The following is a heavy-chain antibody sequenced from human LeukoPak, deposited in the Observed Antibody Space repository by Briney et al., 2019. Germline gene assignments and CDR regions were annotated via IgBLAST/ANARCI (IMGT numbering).Heavy chain of an antibody. V-gene: IGHV3-11*01. CDR2: ISDSGSII. J-gene: IGHJ4*02. CDR1: EFVFSDYY. D-gene: IGHD3-10*01. CDR3: AREMEGDYGSGTFFDL. Sequence: GGSLRLSCAASEFVFSDYYMSWIRQAPGKGLEWVSYISDSGSIIYYADSVKGRFTISRDNVKNSLYLQMNGLRAEDTAVYYCAREMEGDYGSGTFFDLWGQGNMVTVSS.